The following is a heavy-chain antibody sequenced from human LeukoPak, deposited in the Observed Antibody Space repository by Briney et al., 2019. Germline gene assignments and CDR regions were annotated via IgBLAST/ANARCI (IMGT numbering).Heavy chain of an antibody. D-gene: IGHD5-12*01. Sequence: PGGSLRLSCAVSGFTFSSYWMSWVRQAPGKGLEWVANIKQDGSEQYYVDSVKGRFTISRDNAKNSLYLQMTSLRAEDTSVYYCARVSGPYFDYWAQGTLVTVSS. CDR2: IKQDGSEQ. CDR1: GFTFSSYW. V-gene: IGHV3-7*01. CDR3: ARVSGPYFDY. J-gene: IGHJ4*02.